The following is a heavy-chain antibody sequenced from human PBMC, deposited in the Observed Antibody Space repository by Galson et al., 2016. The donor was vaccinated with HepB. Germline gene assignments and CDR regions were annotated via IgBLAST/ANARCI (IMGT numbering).Heavy chain of an antibody. CDR2: ITYRGST. Sequence: SETLSLTCAVYGGSLNGYSWSWIRQPPGKGLEWIGEITYRGSTNYNPSLKSRVTISIDTSKNQFSLRLTSVTAADTAVYYCARGPLIRGFYQNGLDVWGQGTTVTVSS. J-gene: IGHJ6*02. CDR3: ARGPLIRGFYQNGLDV. CDR1: GGSLNGYS. V-gene: IGHV4-34*01. D-gene: IGHD2/OR15-2a*01.